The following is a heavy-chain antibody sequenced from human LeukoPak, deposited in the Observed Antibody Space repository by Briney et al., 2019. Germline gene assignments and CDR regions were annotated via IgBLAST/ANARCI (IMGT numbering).Heavy chain of an antibody. CDR2: IYYSGST. J-gene: IGHJ4*02. Sequence: SETLSLTCTVSGGSISSSSYYWGWIRQPPGKGLEWIGSIYYSGSTYYSPSLKSRVTISVDTSKNQFSLQLNSVTAADTAVYYCASRGTAAQGYFDYWGQGTLVTVSS. V-gene: IGHV4-39*07. CDR1: GGSISSSSYY. D-gene: IGHD6-6*01. CDR3: ASRGTAAQGYFDY.